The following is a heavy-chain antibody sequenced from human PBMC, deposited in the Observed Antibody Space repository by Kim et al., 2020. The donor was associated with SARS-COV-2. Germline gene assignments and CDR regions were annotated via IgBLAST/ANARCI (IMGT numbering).Heavy chain of an antibody. Sequence: GGSLRLSCAASGFTFSGSAIPWVRQASGKGLEWVGRIRGKANNYATAYAGSVKGRFTISRDDSKNTAYLQMNSLKTEDTAVYYCSRAGGDRLDYWGQGTLVTVSS. CDR1: GFTFSGSA. V-gene: IGHV3-73*01. CDR3: SRAGGDRLDY. CDR2: IRGKANNYAT. J-gene: IGHJ4*02. D-gene: IGHD2-21*02.